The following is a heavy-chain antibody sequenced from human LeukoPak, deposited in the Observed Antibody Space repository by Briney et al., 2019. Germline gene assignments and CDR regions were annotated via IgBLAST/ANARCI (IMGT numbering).Heavy chain of an antibody. J-gene: IGHJ5*02. Sequence: GGSLRLSCAASGFTFNSYNMNWVRQAPGKGLEWVSSITSSSTYMYYADSVKGRFTISRDNARNSLYLQMNSLRTEDTALYYCAKDLDCGGDCYSLPWFDPWGQGTLVTVSS. CDR1: GFTFNSYN. D-gene: IGHD2-21*02. CDR2: ITSSSTYM. V-gene: IGHV3-21*04. CDR3: AKDLDCGGDCYSLPWFDP.